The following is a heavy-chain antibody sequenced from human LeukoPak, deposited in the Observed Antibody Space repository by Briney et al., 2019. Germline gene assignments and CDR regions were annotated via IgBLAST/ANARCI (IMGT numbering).Heavy chain of an antibody. V-gene: IGHV3-15*01. J-gene: IGHJ6*02. CDR1: GYTFSNAW. CDR3: TTDDYYYGMDV. CDR2: IKSKTDGGTT. Sequence: GGSLRLSCAASGYTFSNAWMSWVRQAPGKGLEWVGRIKSKTDGGTTDYAAPVKGRFTISRDDSKNTLYLQMNSLKTEDTAVYYCTTDDYYYGMDVWGQGTTVTVSS.